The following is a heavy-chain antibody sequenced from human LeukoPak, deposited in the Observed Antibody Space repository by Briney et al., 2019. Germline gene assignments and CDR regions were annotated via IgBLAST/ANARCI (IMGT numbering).Heavy chain of an antibody. CDR3: AKDLGLDYYYYYMDV. CDR1: GFTFSSYG. J-gene: IGHJ6*03. Sequence: GGSLRLSCAASGFTFSSYGMHWVRQAPGKGLEWVAVISYDGSNKYYADSVKGRFTISRDNSKNTLYLQMNSLRAEDTAVYYCAKDLGLDYYYYYMDVWGKGTTVTVSS. CDR2: ISYDGSNK. V-gene: IGHV3-30*18.